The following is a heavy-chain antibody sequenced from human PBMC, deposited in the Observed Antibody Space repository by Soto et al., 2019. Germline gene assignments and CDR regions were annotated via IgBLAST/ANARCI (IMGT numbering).Heavy chain of an antibody. Sequence: SETLSLTCTVSGGSISSGDYYWTWTRQPPGKGLEWIGYIYYSGSTYYNPSLKSRVTISVDTSKNQFSLKLSSVTAADTAVYYCARARLAARLHWFDPWGQGTQVTVSS. CDR2: IYYSGST. J-gene: IGHJ5*02. CDR3: ARARLAARLHWFDP. V-gene: IGHV4-30-4*01. CDR1: GGSISSGDYY. D-gene: IGHD6-6*01.